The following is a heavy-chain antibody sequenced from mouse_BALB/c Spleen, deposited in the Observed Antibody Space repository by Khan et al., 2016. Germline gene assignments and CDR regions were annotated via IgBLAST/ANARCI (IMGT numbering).Heavy chain of an antibody. J-gene: IGHJ1*01. CDR2: INPDSSTI. Sequence: EVKLLESGGGLVQPGGSLKLSCAASGFDFSRYWMSWVRQAPGKGLEWIGEINPDSSTINYTPSLKDKFIISRDHAQTTLYLQMSKVRSEDIVLYYCANTFWYCDVWGAGTTVTVSS. V-gene: IGHV4-1*02. CDR3: ANTFWYCDV. CDR1: GFDFSRYW.